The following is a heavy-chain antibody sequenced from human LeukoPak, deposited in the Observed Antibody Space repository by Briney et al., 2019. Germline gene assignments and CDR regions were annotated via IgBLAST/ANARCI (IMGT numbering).Heavy chain of an antibody. CDR1: GGTFSSYA. Sequence: SLKVSCKASGGTFSSYAISWVRQAPGQELEWMGGIIPIFGTANHAQKFQGRVTITADESTSKAYMELSSLRSEDTAVYYCARENERTIFRLVIILDYWGQGTLVTVSS. CDR3: ARENERTIFRLVIILDY. J-gene: IGHJ4*02. CDR2: IIPIFGTA. V-gene: IGHV1-69*13. D-gene: IGHD3-9*01.